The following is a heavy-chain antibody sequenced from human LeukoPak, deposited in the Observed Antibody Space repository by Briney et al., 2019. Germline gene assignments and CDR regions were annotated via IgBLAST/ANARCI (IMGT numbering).Heavy chain of an antibody. CDR1: RFTLTVYI. CDR3: VRDGGYTGGWSYGMGDY. CDR2: ISNDGNEK. V-gene: IGHV3-30*04. J-gene: IGHJ4*01. Sequence: PGRSLRLSCADSRFTLTVYIMQWVCQAPGKGLECVAVISNDGNEKYYADSVKGRFSISRDNSKNTLYLQMSSLRTEDTAVYYCVRDGGYTGGWSYGMGDYWGQGNLVTVSS. D-gene: IGHD6-19*01.